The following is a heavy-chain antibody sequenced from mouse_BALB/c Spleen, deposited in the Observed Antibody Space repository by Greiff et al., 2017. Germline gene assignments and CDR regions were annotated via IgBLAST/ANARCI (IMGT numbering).Heavy chain of an antibody. J-gene: IGHJ1*01. V-gene: IGHV2-2*02. CDR2: IWSGGST. Sequence: QVQLQESGPGLVQPSQSLSITCTVSGFSLTSYGVHWVRQSPGKGLEWLGVIWSGGSTDYNAAFISRLSISKDNSKSQVFFKMNSLQANDTAIYYCARNYDYGSSRGYFDVWGAGTTVTVSS. CDR1: GFSLTSYG. CDR3: ARNYDYGSSRGYFDV. D-gene: IGHD1-1*01.